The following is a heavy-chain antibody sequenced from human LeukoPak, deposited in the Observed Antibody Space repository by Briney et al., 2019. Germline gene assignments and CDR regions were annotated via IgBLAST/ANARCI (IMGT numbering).Heavy chain of an antibody. J-gene: IGHJ4*02. CDR1: GFTFDDYA. CDR2: ISWNSGNI. Sequence: GRSLRLSCAASGFTFDDYAMHWVRQAPGKGLEWVSRISWNSGNIGYADSVKGRFTISRDNAKNSLYLQMNSLRAEDTALYYCARSPSIAVAYHYFDYWGQGTLVTVSS. CDR3: ARSPSIAVAYHYFDY. V-gene: IGHV3-9*01. D-gene: IGHD6-19*01.